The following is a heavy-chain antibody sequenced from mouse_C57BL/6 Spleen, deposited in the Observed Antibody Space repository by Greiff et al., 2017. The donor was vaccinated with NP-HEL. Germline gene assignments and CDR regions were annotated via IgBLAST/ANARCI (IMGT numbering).Heavy chain of an antibody. J-gene: IGHJ1*03. CDR2: ISYSGST. Sequence: EVQLQQSGPGMVKPSQSLSLTCTVTGYSITSGYDWHWIRHFPGNKLEWMGYISYSGSTNYNPSLKSRISITHDTSNNHFFLKLNSVTTEDTATYYCARDDGSHWYFDVWGTGTTVTVSS. CDR3: ARDDGSHWYFDV. CDR1: GYSITSGYD. V-gene: IGHV3-1*01. D-gene: IGHD2-3*01.